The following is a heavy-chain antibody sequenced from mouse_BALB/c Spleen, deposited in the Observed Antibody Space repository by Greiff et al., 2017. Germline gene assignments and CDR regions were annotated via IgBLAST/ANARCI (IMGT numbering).Heavy chain of an antibody. CDR1: GFNIKDTY. CDR3: ARSPYDVYAMDY. J-gene: IGHJ4*01. Sequence: VQLKQSGAELVKPGASVKLSCTASGFNIKDTYMHWVKQRPEQGLEWIGRIDPANGNTKYDPKFQGKATITADTSSNTAYLQLSSLTSEDTAVYYCARSPYDVYAMDYWGQGTSVTVSS. CDR2: IDPANGNT. V-gene: IGHV14-3*02. D-gene: IGHD2-12*01.